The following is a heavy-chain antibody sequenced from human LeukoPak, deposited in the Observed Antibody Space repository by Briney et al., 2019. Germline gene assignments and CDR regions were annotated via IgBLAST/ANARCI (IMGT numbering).Heavy chain of an antibody. CDR1: GFRFSSYA. V-gene: IGHV3-30*04. J-gene: IGHJ3*02. CDR2: ISHDGSNK. CDR3: ARSDYDYDAFDI. Sequence: GRSLRLSCAASGFRFSSYAMHWVRQAPGKGLEWVAVISHDGSNKYYADSVKGRFTISRDNAKNSLYLQMNSLRAEDTAVYYCARSDYDYDAFDIWGQGTMVTVSS. D-gene: IGHD4-17*01.